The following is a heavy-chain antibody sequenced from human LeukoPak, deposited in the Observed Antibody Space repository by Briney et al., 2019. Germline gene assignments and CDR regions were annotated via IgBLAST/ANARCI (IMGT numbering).Heavy chain of an antibody. Sequence: SETLSLTCTVSGYSISSGYYWGWIRQPPGKGLEWIGSIYYSGSTYYNPSLKSRVTISVDTSKNQFSLKLSSVTAADTAMYYCAREGSSYDSSTNDAFDIWGQGTMVTVSS. J-gene: IGHJ3*02. V-gene: IGHV4-38-2*02. CDR3: AREGSSYDSSTNDAFDI. D-gene: IGHD3-22*01. CDR2: IYYSGST. CDR1: GYSISSGYY.